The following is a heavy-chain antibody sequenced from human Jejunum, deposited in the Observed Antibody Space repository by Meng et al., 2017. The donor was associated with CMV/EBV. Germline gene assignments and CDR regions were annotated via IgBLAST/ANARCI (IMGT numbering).Heavy chain of an antibody. CDR3: ARRWEGNTWFDY. J-gene: IGHJ4*02. V-gene: IGHV4-59*01. CDR1: GGSISSYY. D-gene: IGHD1-26*01. Sequence: CIGSGGSISSYYWSWIRQPPGKALEWIGYVSYIGSTSYNPSLNSRFTISVDTPKNQFSLKVTSVTAADTAVYFCARRWEGNTWFDYWGQGMLVTVSS. CDR2: VSYIGST.